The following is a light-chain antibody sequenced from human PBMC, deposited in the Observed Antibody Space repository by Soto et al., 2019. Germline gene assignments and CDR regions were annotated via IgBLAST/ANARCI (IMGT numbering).Light chain of an antibody. CDR3: MQPLQTPWT. Sequence: DIVMTQSPLSLPVTPGEPASISCRSSQSLLHSNGYNYLDWYLQRPGQSPQVLIYLGSNRASGVPDRFSGSGSGTDFTLKISRVEAEDVGVYYCMQPLQTPWTFGQGTEVEVK. CDR2: LGS. CDR1: QSLLHSNGYNY. J-gene: IGKJ1*01. V-gene: IGKV2-28*01.